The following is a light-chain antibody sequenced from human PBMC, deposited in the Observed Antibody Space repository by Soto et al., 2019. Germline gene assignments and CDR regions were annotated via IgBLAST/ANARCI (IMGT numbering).Light chain of an antibody. Sequence: EVVLTQSPGTLSLSPGERATLSCRASQSFSSSYLAWYQQIPGQAPRLLIYGASNRASGIPDRFSGSGSGTDFTLTISRLEPEDFAVYYCQHYDRSPPYTFGQGTKTGDQT. CDR1: QSFSSSY. J-gene: IGKJ2*01. CDR2: GAS. CDR3: QHYDRSPPYT. V-gene: IGKV3-20*01.